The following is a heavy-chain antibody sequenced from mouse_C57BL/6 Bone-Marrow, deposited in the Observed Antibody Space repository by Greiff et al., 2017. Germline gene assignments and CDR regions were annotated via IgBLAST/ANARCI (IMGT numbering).Heavy chain of an antibody. CDR2: IYPGSGST. CDR1: GYTFTSYW. V-gene: IGHV1-55*01. Sequence: VQLQQPGAELVKPGASVKMSCKASGYTFTSYWITWVKQRPGQGLEWIGDIYPGSGSTNYNEKFKSKATLTVDTSSSTAYMQLSSLTSEDSAVYDCAREEMWGRVTWYFDVWGTGTTVTVSS. D-gene: IGHD2-2*01. J-gene: IGHJ1*03. CDR3: AREEMWGRVTWYFDV.